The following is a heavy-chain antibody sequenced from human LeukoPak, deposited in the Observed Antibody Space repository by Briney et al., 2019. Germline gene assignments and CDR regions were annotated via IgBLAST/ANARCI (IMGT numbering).Heavy chain of an antibody. D-gene: IGHD6-19*01. Sequence: WGSLRLSCAASGFTFSSHPMHWVRQAPGKGLEWVAVILYDGSNKYYADSVKGRFTISRDNSKNTLYLQMDSLRPEDTAVYYCAKDPRTGAVSGIFYFDYWGQGTLVTVSS. CDR1: GFTFSSHP. CDR2: ILYDGSNK. J-gene: IGHJ4*02. V-gene: IGHV3-30*04. CDR3: AKDPRTGAVSGIFYFDY.